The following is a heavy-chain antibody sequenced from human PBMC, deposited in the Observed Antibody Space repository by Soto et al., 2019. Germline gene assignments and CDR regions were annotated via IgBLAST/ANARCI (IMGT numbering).Heavy chain of an antibody. CDR2: IDIAGSTT. CDR1: GFTFSSYW. J-gene: IGHJ4*02. D-gene: IGHD6-19*01. CDR3: ARDQTVAGPTTFDY. Sequence: EVQLVESGGGLVQPGGSLRLSCAASGFTFSSYWMHWVRQTPGKGLVWVSRIDIAGSTTTYADSVKGRFTISRDNANNPLYLQMNSLRAEDTAVYYCARDQTVAGPTTFDYCGQGTLVTVSS. V-gene: IGHV3-74*01.